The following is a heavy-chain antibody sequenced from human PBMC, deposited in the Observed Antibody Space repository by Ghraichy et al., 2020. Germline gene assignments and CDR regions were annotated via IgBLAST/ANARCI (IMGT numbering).Heavy chain of an antibody. Sequence: GSLRLSCAASGFTFSSYGMHWVRQAPGKGLEWVAVIWYDGSNKYYADSVKGRFTISRDNSKKTLYLQMNSLRAEDTAVYYCVKVAAAGTVYYGMDVWGQGTTVTVSS. J-gene: IGHJ6*02. CDR3: VKVAAAGTVYYGMDV. CDR2: IWYDGSNK. D-gene: IGHD6-13*01. CDR1: GFTFSSYG. V-gene: IGHV3-33*08.